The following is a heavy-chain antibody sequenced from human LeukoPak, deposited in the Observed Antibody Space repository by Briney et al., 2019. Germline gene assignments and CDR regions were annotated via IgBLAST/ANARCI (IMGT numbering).Heavy chain of an antibody. J-gene: IGHJ4*02. V-gene: IGHV1-2*02. CDR3: ARCLGSTTSCYYFDF. Sequence: GASVKVSCKASGYTFTGYYMHWVRQAPGQGLEWMGWINPNSGATNYAQKFQGRVTVTRDTSISTAYMELSSLTADDTAVYYCARCLGSTTSCYYFDFWGQGTLVTVSS. CDR1: GYTFTGYY. CDR2: INPNSGAT. D-gene: IGHD2-2*01.